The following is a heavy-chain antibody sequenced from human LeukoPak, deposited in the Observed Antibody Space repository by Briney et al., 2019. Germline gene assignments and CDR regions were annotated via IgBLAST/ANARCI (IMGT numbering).Heavy chain of an antibody. CDR1: GFTFSSYA. J-gene: IGHJ3*02. V-gene: IGHV3-30*04. CDR2: MSYDGGNK. Sequence: PGGSLRLSCAASGFTFSSYAMHWVRQAPGKGPEWVAFMSYDGGNKNYADSVKGRFTISRDNSKNKLYLQMNSLRTEDTAVYYCAREFDSSVSDDAFDIWGQGTMVRVSS. CDR3: AREFDSSVSDDAFDI. D-gene: IGHD3-22*01.